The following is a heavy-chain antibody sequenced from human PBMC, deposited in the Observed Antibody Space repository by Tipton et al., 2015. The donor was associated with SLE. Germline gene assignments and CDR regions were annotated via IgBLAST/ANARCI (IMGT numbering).Heavy chain of an antibody. D-gene: IGHD6-19*01. CDR3: ASEGGSCWYSVDY. Sequence: TLSLTCTVSGGFISSYYWSWIRQPAGKGLEWIGRIYTSGSTNYNPSLKSRVTMSVDTSKNQFSMKLSSVTAADTAVYYCASEGGSCWYSVDYWGQGSLVTVSS. CDR1: GGFISSYY. CDR2: IYTSGST. V-gene: IGHV4-4*07. J-gene: IGHJ4*02.